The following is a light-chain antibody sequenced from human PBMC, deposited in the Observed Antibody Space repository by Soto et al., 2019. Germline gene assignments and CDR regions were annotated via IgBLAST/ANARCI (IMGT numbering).Light chain of an antibody. V-gene: IGKV1-5*03. CDR2: KAS. CDR3: QQYNSYSYT. J-gene: IGKJ5*01. Sequence: DIQMTQSPSTLSASVGGSVTIPCRASQSIGTWLAWYQQKPGKAPKLLIYKASSLESGVPARFSGSGSGTEFTLTISSLQPDDFATYYCQQYNSYSYTFGQGTRLEIK. CDR1: QSIGTW.